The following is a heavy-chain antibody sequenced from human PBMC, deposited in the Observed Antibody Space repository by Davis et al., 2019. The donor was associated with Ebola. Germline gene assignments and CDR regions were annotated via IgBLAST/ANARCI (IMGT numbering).Heavy chain of an antibody. V-gene: IGHV3-21*01. J-gene: IGHJ6*02. Sequence: GESLKISCAASGFTFSTYSMNWVRQAPGKGLEWVSSISSSSSYIYYADSVKGRFTISRDNAKNSLYLQMNSLRAEDTAVYYCARQEVLWFGELLYFYYGMDVWGQGTTVTVSS. CDR3: ARQEVLWFGELLYFYYGMDV. CDR1: GFTFSTYS. D-gene: IGHD3-10*01. CDR2: ISSSSSYI.